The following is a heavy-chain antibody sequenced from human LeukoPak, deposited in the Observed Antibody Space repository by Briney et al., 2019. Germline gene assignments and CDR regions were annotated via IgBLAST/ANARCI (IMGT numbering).Heavy chain of an antibody. CDR3: ARVSGVTKAAFDI. V-gene: IGHV4-59*01. J-gene: IGHJ3*02. CDR2: IYYSGST. CDR1: GGSISSYY. Sequence: SETLSLTCTVSGGSISSYYWSWIRQPPGKGLEWIGYIYYSGSTNYNPSLKSRVTISVDTSKNQFSLKLSSVTAADTAVYYCARVSGVTKAAFDIWGQGTMVTVSS. D-gene: IGHD4-17*01.